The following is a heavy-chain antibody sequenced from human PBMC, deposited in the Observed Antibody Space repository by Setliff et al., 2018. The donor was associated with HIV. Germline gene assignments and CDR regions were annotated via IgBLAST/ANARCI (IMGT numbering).Heavy chain of an antibody. J-gene: IGHJ5*02. CDR3: ARHSGVASPNWFDP. CDR1: GGSIRGHY. V-gene: IGHV4-4*09. Sequence: SETLSLTCTVSGGSIRGHYWSWIWQPPGRGLEWIGYIYSSGSTNFNPPLQSRVTISVDTSKNQFSLKLSSVTAADTAVYYCARHSGVASPNWFDPWGQGTLVTVSS. D-gene: IGHD3-10*01. CDR2: IYSSGST.